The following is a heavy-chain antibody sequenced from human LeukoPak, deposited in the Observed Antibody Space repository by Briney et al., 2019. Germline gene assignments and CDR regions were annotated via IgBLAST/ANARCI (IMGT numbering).Heavy chain of an antibody. CDR3: ATSLGPLAES. D-gene: IGHD6-19*01. Sequence: GGSLRLSCAASGFSFSSSWMHWVRQTPGKGLVWVSRINSGGTGTTYADSVEGRFTISRDNAKNTLFLQMNSLRGEDTAVYYCATSLGPLAESWGQGTLVTVSS. V-gene: IGHV3-74*01. J-gene: IGHJ5*02. CDR1: GFSFSSSW. CDR2: INSGGTGT.